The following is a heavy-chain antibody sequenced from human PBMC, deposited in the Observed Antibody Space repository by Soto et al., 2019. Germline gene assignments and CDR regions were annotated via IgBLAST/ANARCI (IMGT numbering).Heavy chain of an antibody. CDR3: ATTLIFPNYYDSSGYLDALDI. CDR2: IDPSDSYT. Sequence: HGESLKISCKASGYSFTSYWINWVRQMPGKGLEWMGKIDPSDSYTNYGPPFQGHVTISADKSITTAYLQWSSLEASDTAMYYCATTLIFPNYYDSSGYLDALDIWGQGTMVTVSS. D-gene: IGHD3-22*01. J-gene: IGHJ3*02. CDR1: GYSFTSYW. V-gene: IGHV5-10-1*01.